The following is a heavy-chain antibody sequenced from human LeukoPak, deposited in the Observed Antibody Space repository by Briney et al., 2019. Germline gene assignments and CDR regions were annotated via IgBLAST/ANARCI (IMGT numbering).Heavy chain of an antibody. CDR2: IYTSGST. J-gene: IGHJ3*02. D-gene: IGHD3-3*01. CDR1: GGSISSYY. CDR3: ARDHFVLRFLGWLRAFDI. V-gene: IGHV4-4*07. Sequence: PSETLSLTCTVSGGSISSYYWSWIRQPARKGLEWIGRIYTSGSTNYNPSLKSRVTMSVDTSRNQFSLKLSSVTAADTAVYYCARDHFVLRFLGWLRAFDIWGQGTMVTVSS.